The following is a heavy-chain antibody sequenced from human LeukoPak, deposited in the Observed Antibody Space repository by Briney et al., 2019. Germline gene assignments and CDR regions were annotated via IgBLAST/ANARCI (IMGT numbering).Heavy chain of an antibody. CDR2: IYNSGST. J-gene: IGHJ4*02. D-gene: IGHD3-22*01. Sequence: SETLSLTCTVSGGSISSSSYYWGWIRQPPGKGLEWTGSIYNSGSTNYNPSLKSRVTISVDTSKNQFSLNLSSVTAADTAVYYCARINYFDSSGYYYEDYWGQGTLVTVSS. CDR1: GGSISSSSYY. V-gene: IGHV4-39*07. CDR3: ARINYFDSSGYYYEDY.